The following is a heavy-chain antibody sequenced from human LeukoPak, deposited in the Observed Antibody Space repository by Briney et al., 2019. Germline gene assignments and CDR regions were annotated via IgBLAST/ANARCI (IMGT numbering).Heavy chain of an antibody. Sequence: PGGSLRLSCAASGFTFSSYAMHWVRQAPGKGLEYVSAISSNGGSTYYANSVKGRFTISRDNSKNTLYLQMNSLRAEDTAVYYCAKDVYYYASGSYLVYWGQGALVTVSS. D-gene: IGHD3-10*01. CDR2: ISSNGGST. CDR1: GFTFSSYA. CDR3: AKDVYYYASGSYLVY. V-gene: IGHV3-64*01. J-gene: IGHJ4*02.